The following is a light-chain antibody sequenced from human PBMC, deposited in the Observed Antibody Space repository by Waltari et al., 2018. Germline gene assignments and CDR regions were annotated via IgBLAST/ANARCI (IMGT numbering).Light chain of an antibody. Sequence: DIQMTQSPSTLSASVGDRVTITCRASQSFSSWLAWYQQTPGKAPKLLIYKASSLESGVPSRFSGSESGTEFTLTISSLQPDDFATYYCQQYNSYPRTFGQGTKVEIK. J-gene: IGKJ1*01. V-gene: IGKV1-5*03. CDR3: QQYNSYPRT. CDR2: KAS. CDR1: QSFSSW.